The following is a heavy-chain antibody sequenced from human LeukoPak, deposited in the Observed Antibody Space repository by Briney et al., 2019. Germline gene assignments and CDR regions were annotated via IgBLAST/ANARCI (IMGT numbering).Heavy chain of an antibody. CDR2: IKQDGSEK. V-gene: IGHV3-7*01. Sequence: PGGSLRLSCAASGFTFSSYWMSWVRQAPGKGLEWVANIKQDGSEKYYVDSMKGRFTISRDNTKNSLYLQMNSLRAEDTAVYYCARNWEGFDYWGQGTLVTVSP. J-gene: IGHJ4*02. D-gene: IGHD7-27*01. CDR1: GFTFSSYW. CDR3: ARNWEGFDY.